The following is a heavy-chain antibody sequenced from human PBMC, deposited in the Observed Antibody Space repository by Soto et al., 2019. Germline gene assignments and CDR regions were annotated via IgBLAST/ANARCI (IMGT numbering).Heavy chain of an antibody. CDR2: INPNSGGT. Sequence: ASVKVSFKASGYTFTGYYMHWVRQAPGQGLEWMGWINPNSGGTNYAQKFQGWVTMTRDTSISTAYMELSSLTSEDTAVYYCARERTRIGFDIWGQGTMVTVSS. CDR3: ARERTRIGFDI. D-gene: IGHD2-15*01. CDR1: GYTFTGYY. J-gene: IGHJ3*02. V-gene: IGHV1-2*04.